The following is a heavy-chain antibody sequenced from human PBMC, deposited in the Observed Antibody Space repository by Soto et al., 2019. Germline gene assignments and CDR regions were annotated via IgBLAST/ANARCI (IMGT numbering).Heavy chain of an antibody. D-gene: IGHD3-3*01. J-gene: IGHJ4*02. V-gene: IGHV3-23*01. CDR1: GFTFSRYG. Sequence: GGSLRLSCAASGFTFSRYGMSWGRQAPGEGLEWVSAISGSGGGTNYADSVKGRFTISRDNSKNTLYLQMNSLRVEDTAVYYCAKGTNDFWSSYSTLETYFDYWDQGTLVTVSS. CDR2: ISGSGGGT. CDR3: AKGTNDFWSSYSTLETYFDY.